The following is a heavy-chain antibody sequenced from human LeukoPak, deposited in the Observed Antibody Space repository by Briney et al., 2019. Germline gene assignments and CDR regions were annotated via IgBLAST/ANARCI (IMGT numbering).Heavy chain of an antibody. Sequence: GGPLRLSCAASGFTFSGSAMHRVRQASGKGLEWVGRIRSKANSYATAYAASVKGRFTISRDDSKNTAYLQMNSLKTEDTAVYYCTRAVTAIDYWGQGTLVTVSS. J-gene: IGHJ4*02. V-gene: IGHV3-73*01. CDR3: TRAVTAIDY. CDR2: IRSKANSYAT. D-gene: IGHD2-21*02. CDR1: GFTFSGSA.